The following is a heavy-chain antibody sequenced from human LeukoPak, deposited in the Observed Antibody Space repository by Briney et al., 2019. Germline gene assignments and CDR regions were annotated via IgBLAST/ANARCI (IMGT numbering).Heavy chain of an antibody. J-gene: IGHJ2*01. Sequence: SETLSLTCTVSGGSISSYYWSWIRQPPGKGLEWIGYIYDSGNTNYNPSLKSRVTISVDTSKNQFSLKVRSVTAADTAVYYCARDGLSWDDWYFDLWGRGTLVTVSS. CDR2: IYDSGNT. V-gene: IGHV4-59*01. CDR3: ARDGLSWDDWYFDL. CDR1: GGSISSYY. D-gene: IGHD6-13*01.